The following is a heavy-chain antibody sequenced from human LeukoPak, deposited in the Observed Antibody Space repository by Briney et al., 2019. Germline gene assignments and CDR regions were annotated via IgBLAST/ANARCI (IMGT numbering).Heavy chain of an antibody. V-gene: IGHV3-48*03. J-gene: IGHJ4*02. CDR3: AREGPPTDIPLDY. CDR2: ISSSGSTI. D-gene: IGHD2-2*02. Sequence: PGGSLRLSCPASGFTFSSYEMNWVGQAPGRGLAGVSYISSSGSTIYYADSVKGRFTISRDNAKNSLYLQMNSPRAEDTAVYYCAREGPPTDIPLDYWGQGTLVTVSS. CDR1: GFTFSSYE.